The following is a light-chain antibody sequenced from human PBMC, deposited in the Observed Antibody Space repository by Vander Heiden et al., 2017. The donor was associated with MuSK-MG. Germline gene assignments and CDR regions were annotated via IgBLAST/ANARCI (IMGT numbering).Light chain of an antibody. CDR1: QSVSSSY. CDR3: QQYGSLPGT. J-gene: IGKJ2*01. Sequence: EIVLTQSPGTLSLSPGERATLSCRASQSVSSSYLAWYQQKPGQAPRLLIYGASSRATAIPDRLSGSGSGTDFTLTISRLEPEDFAVYYCQQYGSLPGTFGQGTRLEMK. V-gene: IGKV3-20*01. CDR2: GAS.